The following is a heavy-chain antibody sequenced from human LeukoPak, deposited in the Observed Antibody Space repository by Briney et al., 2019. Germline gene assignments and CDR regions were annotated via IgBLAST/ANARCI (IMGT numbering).Heavy chain of an antibody. CDR3: ARLPNGIEYFDY. Sequence: GEPLKISCEGSGYMFTNYWIVWVRQMPGKGLEWMGIIYPGDSDTRYSPSFQGQVTISDDKSITTTYLQWSSLKASDTAMYYCARLPNGIEYFDYWGQGTLVTVSS. V-gene: IGHV5-51*01. D-gene: IGHD2-15*01. J-gene: IGHJ4*02. CDR1: GYMFTNYW. CDR2: IYPGDSDT.